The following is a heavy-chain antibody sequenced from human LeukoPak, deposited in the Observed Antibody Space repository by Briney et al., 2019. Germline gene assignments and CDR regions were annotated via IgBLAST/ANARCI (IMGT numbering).Heavy chain of an antibody. D-gene: IGHD3-22*01. V-gene: IGHV3-30-3*01. J-gene: IGHJ5*02. CDR1: GFTFSSYA. CDR3: ARESAPFSGSDP. Sequence: PGRALRLSCAASGFTFSSYAMHWVRQAPGKGLECVAVISYDGSNKYYADSVKGRFTISRDNSKNTLYPQMTRQRAEDTAVYYGARESAPFSGSDPWGQGTLVTVSS. CDR2: ISYDGSNK.